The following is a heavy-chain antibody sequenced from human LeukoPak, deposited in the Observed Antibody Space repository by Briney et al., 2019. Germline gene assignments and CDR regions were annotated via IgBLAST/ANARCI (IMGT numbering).Heavy chain of an antibody. CDR2: IRYDGGNK. CDR1: GFTFSSYG. Sequence: GGSLRLSCAASGFTFSSYGMHWVRQAPGKGLEWVAFIRYDGGNKYYADSVKGRFTISRDNSKNTLYLQMNSLRAEDTAVYYCAREGGGYYYYYMDVWGKGTTVTVSS. J-gene: IGHJ6*03. D-gene: IGHD3-10*01. CDR3: AREGGGYYYYYMDV. V-gene: IGHV3-30*02.